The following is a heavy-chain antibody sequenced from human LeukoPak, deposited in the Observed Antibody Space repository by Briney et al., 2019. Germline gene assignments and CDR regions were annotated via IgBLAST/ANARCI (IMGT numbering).Heavy chain of an antibody. D-gene: IGHD1-26*01. CDR3: ARDLGKVGATYFDY. CDR2: IYHSGST. CDR1: GGSISSSNW. V-gene: IGHV4-4*02. J-gene: IGHJ4*02. Sequence: SETLSLTCAVSGGSISSSNWWSWVRQPPGKGLEWIGEIYHSGSTNYNPSLKSRVTISVDKSKNQFSLKLSSVTAADTAVYYCARDLGKVGATYFDYWGQGTLVTVSS.